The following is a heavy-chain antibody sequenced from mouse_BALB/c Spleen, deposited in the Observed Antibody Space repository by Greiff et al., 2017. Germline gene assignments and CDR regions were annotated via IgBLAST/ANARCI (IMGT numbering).Heavy chain of an antibody. J-gene: IGHJ4*01. Sequence: VHVKQSGAELVRPGTSVKISCKASGYSFTGYNMNWVKQSNGKSLEWIGNIDPYYGGTSYNQKFKGKATLTVDKSSSTAYMQLKSLTSEDSAVYYCARSGGMDYWGQGTSVTVSS. CDR3: ARSGGMDY. CDR1: GYSFTGYN. CDR2: IDPYYGGT. V-gene: IGHV1S135*01.